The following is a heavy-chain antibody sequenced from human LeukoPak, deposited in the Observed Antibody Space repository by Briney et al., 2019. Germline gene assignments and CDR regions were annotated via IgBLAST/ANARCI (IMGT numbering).Heavy chain of an antibody. CDR2: IRSKVYGGTT. CDR3: TRARLGDYYDRSGYYTSDY. J-gene: IGHJ4*02. Sequence: PGGSLRLSCTVSGFTFGDYGMTWLRQAPGKGLEWVGFIRSKVYGGTTEYAASVKGRFTISRDDSKSIAQLQMNSLKIEDTAVYYCTRARLGDYYDRSGYYTSDYWGQGTLVTVSS. V-gene: IGHV3-49*03. CDR1: GFTFGDYG. D-gene: IGHD3-22*01.